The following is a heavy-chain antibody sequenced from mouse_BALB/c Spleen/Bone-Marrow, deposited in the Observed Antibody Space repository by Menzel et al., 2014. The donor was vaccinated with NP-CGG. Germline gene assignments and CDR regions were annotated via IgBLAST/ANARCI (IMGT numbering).Heavy chain of an antibody. D-gene: IGHD2-14*01. CDR1: GDSITSGY. CDR3: ARAGYRYDVGYAMDY. J-gene: IGHJ4*01. CDR2: ISHSGST. V-gene: IGHV3-8*02. Sequence: EVQLQQPGPSLVKPSQTLSLPCSVTGDSITSGYWNWIRKFPGNKLEYMGYISHSGSTYYNPSPKSRISITRDTSKNQYYLQLNSVTTEDTATYYCARAGYRYDVGYAMDYWGQGTSVTVSS.